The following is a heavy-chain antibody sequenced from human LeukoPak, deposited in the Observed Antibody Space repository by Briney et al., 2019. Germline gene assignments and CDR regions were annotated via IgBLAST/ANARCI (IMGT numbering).Heavy chain of an antibody. V-gene: IGHV3-23*01. CDR3: AKRLDIVVVPAALDY. D-gene: IGHD2-2*03. J-gene: IGHJ4*02. Sequence: GGSLRLSCAASGFTFSSYAMSWVRQAPGKGLGWVSAISGSGGSTYYADSVKGRFTISRDNSKNTLYLQMNSLRAEDTAVYYCAKRLDIVVVPAALDYWGQGTLVTVSS. CDR2: ISGSGGST. CDR1: GFTFSSYA.